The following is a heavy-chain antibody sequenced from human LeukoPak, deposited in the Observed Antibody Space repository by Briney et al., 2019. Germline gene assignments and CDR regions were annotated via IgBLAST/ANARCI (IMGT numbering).Heavy chain of an antibody. V-gene: IGHV1-69*02. CDR1: GGTFSSYT. D-gene: IGHD3-22*01. CDR2: IIPILGIA. Sequence: GSSVKVSCKASGGTFSSYTISWVRQAPGQGLEWMGRIIPILGIANYAQKFQGRVTITADKSTSTAYMELSSLRSEDTAVYYCARGVYYDSSGYYPDPQLGFDYWGQGTPVTVSS. CDR3: ARGVYYDSSGYYPDPQLGFDY. J-gene: IGHJ4*02.